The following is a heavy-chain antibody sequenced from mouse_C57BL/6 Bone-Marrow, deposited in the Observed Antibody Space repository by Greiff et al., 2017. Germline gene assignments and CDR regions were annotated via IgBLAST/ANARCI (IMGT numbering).Heavy chain of an antibody. CDR1: GYSITSGYY. V-gene: IGHV3-6*01. CDR2: ISYDGSN. CDR3: AREGVYYEYGGYWYFDV. J-gene: IGHJ1*03. Sequence: DVKLVESGPGLVKPSQSLSLTCSVTGYSITSGYYWNWIRQFPGNKLEWMGYISYDGSNNYNPSLKNRISITRDTSKNQFFLKLNSVTTEDTATYYCAREGVYYEYGGYWYFDVWGTGTTVTVSS. D-gene: IGHD2-4*01.